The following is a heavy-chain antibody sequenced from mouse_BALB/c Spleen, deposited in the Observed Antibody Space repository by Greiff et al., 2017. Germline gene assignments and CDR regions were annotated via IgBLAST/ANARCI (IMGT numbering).Heavy chain of an antibody. V-gene: IGHV5-6-5*01. CDR3: ARGRDYGYPYAMDY. J-gene: IGHJ4*01. CDR2: ISSGGST. Sequence: EVQLVESGGGLVKPGGSLKLSCAASGFTFSSYAMSWVRQTPEKRLEWVASISSGGSTYYPDSVKGRFTISRDNARNILYLQMSSLRSEDTAMYYCARGRDYGYPYAMDYWGQGTSVTVSS. CDR1: GFTFSSYA. D-gene: IGHD1-2*01.